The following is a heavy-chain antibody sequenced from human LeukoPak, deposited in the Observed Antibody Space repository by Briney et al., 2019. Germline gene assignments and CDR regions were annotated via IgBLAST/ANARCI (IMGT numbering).Heavy chain of an antibody. CDR2: ISYDGSNK. CDR1: GFTFSSYA. Sequence: GRSLRLSCAASGFTFSSYAMHWVRQAPGKGLEWVAVISYDGSNKYYADSVKGRFTISRDNSKNTLYLQMNSLRAEDTAVYYCARDEANYYDSSGYFSFGYFQHWGQGTLVTVSS. D-gene: IGHD3-22*01. J-gene: IGHJ1*01. V-gene: IGHV3-30-3*01. CDR3: ARDEANYYDSSGYFSFGYFQH.